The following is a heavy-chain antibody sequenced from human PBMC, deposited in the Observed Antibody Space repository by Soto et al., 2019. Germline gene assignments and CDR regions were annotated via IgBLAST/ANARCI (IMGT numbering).Heavy chain of an antibody. J-gene: IGHJ4*02. CDR1: GGSFGNSA. V-gene: IGHV1-69*01. Sequence: QVQLVQSGAEVKKPGSSVKVSCKASGGSFGNSAINWVRQTPGQGLEWLGGFIPVYRTLNYAQKFQGRVTITADESTXTAYMTLSSLASDDTAVYYCATGVIWIGYFTVDSWGQGTRVTVSS. D-gene: IGHD3-3*01. CDR3: ATGVIWIGYFTVDS. CDR2: FIPVYRTL.